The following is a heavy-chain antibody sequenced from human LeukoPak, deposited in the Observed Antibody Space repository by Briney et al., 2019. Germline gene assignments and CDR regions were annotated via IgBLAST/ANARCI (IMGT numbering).Heavy chain of an antibody. CDR3: AKTAEVYYYDSSGPYYFDY. D-gene: IGHD3-22*01. CDR1: EFTFRSYW. CDR2: ISYDGSNK. Sequence: GGSLRLSCAASEFTFRSYWMRWVRQAPGKGLEWVAVISYDGSNKYYADSVKGRFTISRDNSKNTLYLQMNSLRAEDTAVYYCAKTAEVYYYDSSGPYYFDYWGQGTLVTVSS. J-gene: IGHJ4*02. V-gene: IGHV3-30*18.